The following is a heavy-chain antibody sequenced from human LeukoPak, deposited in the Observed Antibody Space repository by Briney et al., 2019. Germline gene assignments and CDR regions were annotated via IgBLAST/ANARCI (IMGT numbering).Heavy chain of an antibody. J-gene: IGHJ3*02. CDR2: IIPIFGTA. Sequence: GASVKVSCKASGGTFSSYAISWVRQAPGQGLEWMGGIIPIFGTANYAQKFQGRVTITADESTSTAYMELSSLRSEDTAVYYCAREGVGENYYDSSGAFDIWGQGTMVTVSS. CDR3: AREGVGENYYDSSGAFDI. CDR1: GGTFSSYA. D-gene: IGHD3-22*01. V-gene: IGHV1-69*13.